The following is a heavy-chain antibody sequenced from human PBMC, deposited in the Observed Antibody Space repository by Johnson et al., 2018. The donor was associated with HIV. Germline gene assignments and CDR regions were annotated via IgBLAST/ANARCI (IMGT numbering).Heavy chain of an antibody. CDR1: GFTFSSYG. Sequence: QMQLVESGGGVVQPGGSLRLSCAASGFTFSSYGMHWVRQAPGKGLEWVAFIRYDGSNKYYADSVKGRFTISRDNSKNTLYLQMNSLRAEDTAVYYCAKDWDSGYSSGWPLKGAFDIWGQGTMVTVSS. CDR2: IRYDGSNK. CDR3: AKDWDSGYSSGWPLKGAFDI. V-gene: IGHV3-30*02. D-gene: IGHD6-19*01. J-gene: IGHJ3*02.